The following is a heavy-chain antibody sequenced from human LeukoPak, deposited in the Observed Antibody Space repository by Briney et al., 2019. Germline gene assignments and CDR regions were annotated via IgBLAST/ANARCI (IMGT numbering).Heavy chain of an antibody. D-gene: IGHD6-13*01. Sequence: ASVKVSCKASGYTFISYDINWVRQAPGQGLEWMGWINPNSGGTNYAQKFQGRVTMTRDTSISTAYMELSRLRSDDTAVYYCASSFSISSWYAEYFQHWGQGTLVTVSS. J-gene: IGHJ1*01. CDR2: INPNSGGT. V-gene: IGHV1-2*02. CDR1: GYTFISYD. CDR3: ASSFSISSWYAEYFQH.